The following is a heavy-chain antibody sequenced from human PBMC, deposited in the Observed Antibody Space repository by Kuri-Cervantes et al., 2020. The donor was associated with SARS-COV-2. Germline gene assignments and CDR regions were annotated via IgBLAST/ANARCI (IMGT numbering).Heavy chain of an antibody. CDR1: GGTFSSYA. CDR2: ITPIFGTA. J-gene: IGHJ4*02. V-gene: IGHV1-69*13. CDR3: ARGRLWPRLFGSGWYVLDY. D-gene: IGHD6-19*01. Sequence: SVKVSCKASGGTFSSYAISWVRQAPGQGLEWMGGITPIFGTANYAQKFQGRVTITADESTSTAYMELSSLRSEDTAVYYCARGRLWPRLFGSGWYVLDYWGQGTLVTVSS.